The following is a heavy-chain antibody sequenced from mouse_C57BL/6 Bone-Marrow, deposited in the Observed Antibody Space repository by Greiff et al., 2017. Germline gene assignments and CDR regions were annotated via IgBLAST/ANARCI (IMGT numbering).Heavy chain of an antibody. CDR1: GFSFNTYA. CDR3: VRPYYGSPWSFDV. V-gene: IGHV10-1*01. Sequence: EVQLVESGGGLVQPKGSLKLSCAASGFSFNTYAMNWVRQAPGKGLEWVARIRSKSNNYATYYADSVKDRFTISRDDSESMLYLQMNNLKTEDTAMYYWVRPYYGSPWSFDVWGTGTTVTVSS. D-gene: IGHD1-1*01. J-gene: IGHJ1*03. CDR2: IRSKSNNYAT.